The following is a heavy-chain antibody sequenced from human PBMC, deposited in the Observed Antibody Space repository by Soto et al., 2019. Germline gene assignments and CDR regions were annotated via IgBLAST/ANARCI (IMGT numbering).Heavy chain of an antibody. CDR3: ARGGRGLRGAFDV. CDR1: GFTFSSFA. Sequence: QELLVESGGGVVQPGRSLRLSCAASGFTFSSFAMHWVRQAPGKGLEWVSVISFNGLSQFYPDSIRGRFTISRDNSKNTLYLQLDSLRPDGTAVYYCARGGRGLRGAFDVWGQGTEVSVS. D-gene: IGHD3-16*01. J-gene: IGHJ3*01. CDR2: ISFNGLSQ. V-gene: IGHV3-30*03.